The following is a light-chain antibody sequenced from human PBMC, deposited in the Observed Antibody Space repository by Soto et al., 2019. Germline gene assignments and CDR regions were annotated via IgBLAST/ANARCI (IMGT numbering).Light chain of an antibody. Sequence: QSALTQPASVSGSPGQSITISCTGTSSDVGGYNYVSWYQQHPGKGPKLMIYEVSNRPSGVSNRFSGSKSGNTASLTISGLQAEDEADYYCSSYTSSSTLLVFGGGTKLTVL. CDR3: SSYTSSSTLLV. J-gene: IGLJ2*01. CDR1: SSDVGGYNY. V-gene: IGLV2-14*01. CDR2: EVS.